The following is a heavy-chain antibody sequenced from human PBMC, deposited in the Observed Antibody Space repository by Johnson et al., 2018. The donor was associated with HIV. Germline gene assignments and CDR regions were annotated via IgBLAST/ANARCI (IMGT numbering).Heavy chain of an antibody. D-gene: IGHD4-23*01. CDR1: GFTFSSYA. V-gene: IGHV3-30-3*01. CDR3: ARGEDYGGNFGALDI. Sequence: QVQLVESGGGVVQPGRSLRLSCAASGFTFSSYAVQWVRQAPDKGLEWVAVISYDGSKKYYADSVRGRFTISRDNSKNTLYLQMNSLRDEETAVYYCARGEDYGGNFGALDIWGQGTMVTVSS. CDR2: ISYDGSKK. J-gene: IGHJ3*02.